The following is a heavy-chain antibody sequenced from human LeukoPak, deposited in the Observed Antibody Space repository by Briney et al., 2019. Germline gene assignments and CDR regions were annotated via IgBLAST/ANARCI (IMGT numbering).Heavy chain of an antibody. CDR3: ARDFSIWSGYYTDY. Sequence: GGSLRLSCAASGFTFSSYWMSWVRQAPGKGLEWVANIKQDGSEKYYADSVKGRFTISRDNAKNSLYLQMNSLRAEDTAVYYCARDFSIWSGYYTDYWGQGTLVTVSS. V-gene: IGHV3-7*01. D-gene: IGHD3-3*01. J-gene: IGHJ4*02. CDR1: GFTFSSYW. CDR2: IKQDGSEK.